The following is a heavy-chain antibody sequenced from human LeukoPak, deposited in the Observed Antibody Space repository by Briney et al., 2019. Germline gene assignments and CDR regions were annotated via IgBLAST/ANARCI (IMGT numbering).Heavy chain of an antibody. Sequence: SETLSLTCTVSGGSISSYYWSWIRQPPGKGLEGIGYVHYSGSTNYSPSLKSRVAISVDPSKNQFSLNLTSVTAADSAVYYCARVSWFPGTSYYYMDVWGKGTTVTVSS. J-gene: IGHJ6*03. D-gene: IGHD1-1*01. CDR1: GGSISSYY. CDR3: ARVSWFPGTSYYYMDV. V-gene: IGHV4-59*01. CDR2: VHYSGST.